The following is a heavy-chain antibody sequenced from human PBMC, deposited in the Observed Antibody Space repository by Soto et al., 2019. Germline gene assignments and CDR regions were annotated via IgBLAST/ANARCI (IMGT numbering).Heavy chain of an antibody. Sequence: QVQLQESGPGLVKPSGTLSLTCAVSGGSISSSNWWSWVRQPPGKGLEWIGEIYHSGSTNYNPALKSRVTISVDKSKNQFSLKLSSVTAEATAVYYCARVRGVISRYFDYWGQGTLVTVSS. D-gene: IGHD3-10*01. CDR3: ARVRGVISRYFDY. J-gene: IGHJ4*02. V-gene: IGHV4-4*02. CDR1: GGSISSSNW. CDR2: IYHSGST.